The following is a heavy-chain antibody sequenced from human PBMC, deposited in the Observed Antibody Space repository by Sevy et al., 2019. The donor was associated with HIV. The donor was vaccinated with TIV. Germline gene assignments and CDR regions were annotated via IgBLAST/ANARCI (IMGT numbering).Heavy chain of an antibody. Sequence: GGSLRLSCAASGFTFSSYSINWVRQAPGKGLEWVSTISSSSNFIYYADSVKGRFTISRDNAKNSLYLQMHSLRAEDTAVYYCARGEYCSSTTCSYFDYWGQGTLVTVSS. CDR3: ARGEYCSSTTCSYFDY. V-gene: IGHV3-21*01. CDR1: GFTFSSYS. D-gene: IGHD2-2*01. J-gene: IGHJ4*02. CDR2: ISSSSNFI.